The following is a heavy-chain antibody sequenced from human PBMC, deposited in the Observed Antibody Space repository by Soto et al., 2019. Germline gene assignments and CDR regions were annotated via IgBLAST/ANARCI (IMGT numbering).Heavy chain of an antibody. CDR3: AKGAGGGAAYTVTDH. V-gene: IGHV3-23*01. CDR1: GFTFSNYA. CDR2: ISGGGST. Sequence: DVQVLESGGGLVQPGGSLRLSCAASGFTFSNYAMTWVRQAPRRGLEWVSLISGGGSTFYADSVKGRFIISRDNSKNTLYLQMNDLRAEDTAVYYCAKGAGGGAAYTVTDHWGQGTLVTVSS. J-gene: IGHJ5*02. D-gene: IGHD4-17*01.